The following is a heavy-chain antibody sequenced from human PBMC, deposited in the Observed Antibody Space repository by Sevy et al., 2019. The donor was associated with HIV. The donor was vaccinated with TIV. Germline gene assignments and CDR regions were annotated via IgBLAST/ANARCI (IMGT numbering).Heavy chain of an antibody. CDR3: ARNTGFAYGDNWFDP. CDR1: GFTFENYD. Sequence: GSLRLSCAVSGFTFENYDMSWVRQAPGKGLEWVTGINWNGGTKNYVDSVKGRFTISRDNAKNSLNLQMDSLRVEDTAVYYCARNTGFAYGDNWFDPWGQGTLVTVSS. J-gene: IGHJ5*02. V-gene: IGHV3-20*04. CDR2: INWNGGTK. D-gene: IGHD5-12*01.